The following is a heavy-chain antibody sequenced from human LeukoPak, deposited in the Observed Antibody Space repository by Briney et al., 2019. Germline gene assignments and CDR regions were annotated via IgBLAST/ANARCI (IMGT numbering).Heavy chain of an antibody. CDR3: TRDRGYSGYALYDL. CDR2: IRDKSYSGAT. CDR1: GFTFGGYG. V-gene: IGHV3-49*04. J-gene: IGHJ4*02. D-gene: IGHD5-12*01. Sequence: PGGSLRLSCTGSGFTFGGYGMSWVRQAPGKGLEGVGFIRDKSYSGATEYAASVKGRFTISRDDSKRLAYLQMNSLKIEDTAVYFCTRDRGYSGYALYDLWGQGTLVTVSS.